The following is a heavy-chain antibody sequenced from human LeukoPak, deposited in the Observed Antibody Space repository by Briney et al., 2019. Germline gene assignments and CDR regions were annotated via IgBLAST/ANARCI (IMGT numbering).Heavy chain of an antibody. CDR1: GYTFTSYG. V-gene: IGHV1-18*01. Sequence: GASVKVSCKASGYTFTSYGISWVRQAPGQGLEWMGWISGYNGNTNYAQKLQGRVTMTTDTSTSTAYMEPRSLRSDDTAVYYCARGSSTMVRGVHDYWGQGTLVTVSS. CDR3: ARGSSTMVRGVHDY. D-gene: IGHD3-10*01. CDR2: ISGYNGNT. J-gene: IGHJ4*02.